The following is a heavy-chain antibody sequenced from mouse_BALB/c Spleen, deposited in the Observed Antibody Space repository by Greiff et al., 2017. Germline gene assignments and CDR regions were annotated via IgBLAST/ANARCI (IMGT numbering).Heavy chain of an antibody. CDR2: ISSGGSYT. V-gene: IGHV5-6-4*01. D-gene: IGHD1-2*01. J-gene: IGHJ1*01. CDR1: GFTFSSYT. CDR3: TRDTTATRYFDV. Sequence: EVQLQESGGGLVKPGGSLKLSCAASGFTFSSYTMSWVRQTPEKRLEWVATISSGGSYTYYPDSVKGRFTISRDNAKNTLYLQMSSLKSEDTAMYYCTRDTTATRYFDVWGAGTTVTVSS.